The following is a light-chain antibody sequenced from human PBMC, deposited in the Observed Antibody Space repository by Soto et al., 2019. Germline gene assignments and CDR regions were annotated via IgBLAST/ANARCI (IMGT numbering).Light chain of an antibody. CDR3: QQSHSTPRT. J-gene: IGKJ1*01. CDR1: SINNN. CDR2: AAS. V-gene: IGKV1-39*01. Sequence: SINNNLNWYQQKPGKAPKVLIYAASSLHSGVPSRFSGSASGTDFTLTISSLQPEDFASYYCQQSHSTPRTFGQGTKVDIK.